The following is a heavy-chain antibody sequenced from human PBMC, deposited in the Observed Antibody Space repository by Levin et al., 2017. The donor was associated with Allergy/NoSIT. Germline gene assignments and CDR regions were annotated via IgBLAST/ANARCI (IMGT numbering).Heavy chain of an antibody. Sequence: GESLKISCAASGFTFSSYSMNWVRQAPGKGLEWVSAISSRSTYIYYADSVKGRFTISRDDAKNSLYLQMNSLRAEDTAVYYCATERRSGTCYTDWGQGTLVTVS. V-gene: IGHV3-21*01. CDR1: GFTFSSYS. D-gene: IGHD3-10*01. CDR2: ISSRSTYI. CDR3: ATERRSGTCYTD. J-gene: IGHJ4*02.